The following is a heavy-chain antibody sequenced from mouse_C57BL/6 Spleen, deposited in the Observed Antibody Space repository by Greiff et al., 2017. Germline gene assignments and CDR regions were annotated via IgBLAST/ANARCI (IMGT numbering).Heavy chain of an antibody. J-gene: IGHJ2*01. D-gene: IGHD5-5*01. CDR2: ISDGGSYT. V-gene: IGHV5-4*01. CDR3: ARALPGYFDY. Sequence: EVQLVESGGGLVKPGGSLKLSCAASGFTFSSYAMSWVRQTPEKRLEWVATISDGGSYTYYPDNVKGRFTISRDNAKNNLYLQMSHLKSEDTAMYYCARALPGYFDYWGQGTTLTVSS. CDR1: GFTFSSYA.